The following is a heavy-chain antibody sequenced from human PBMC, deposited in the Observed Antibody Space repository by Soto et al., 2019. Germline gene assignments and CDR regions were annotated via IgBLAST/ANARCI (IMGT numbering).Heavy chain of an antibody. D-gene: IGHD3-10*01. J-gene: IGHJ6*03. Sequence: ASVKVSCEASGYTFTSYGISCVRQAPGQGLEWMGWISAYNGNTNYAQKLQGRVTMTTDTSTSTAYMELRSLRSDDTAVYYCARGPMVRGVIMFPYMDVWGKGTTVTVSS. CDR1: GYTFTSYG. CDR3: ARGPMVRGVIMFPYMDV. V-gene: IGHV1-18*01. CDR2: ISAYNGNT.